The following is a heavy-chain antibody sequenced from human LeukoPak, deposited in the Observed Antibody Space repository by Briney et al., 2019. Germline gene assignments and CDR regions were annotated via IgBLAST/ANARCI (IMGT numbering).Heavy chain of an antibody. CDR1: GYTFTSYG. J-gene: IGHJ4*02. Sequence: ASVKVSCKASGYTFTSYGISWVRQAPGQGLEWMGWISAYNGNTNYAQKLQGRATMTTDTSTSTAYMELSSLRSEDTAVYYCARGLMDTAMVRGPYYFDYWGQGTLVTVSS. CDR2: ISAYNGNT. V-gene: IGHV1-18*01. D-gene: IGHD5-18*01. CDR3: ARGLMDTAMVRGPYYFDY.